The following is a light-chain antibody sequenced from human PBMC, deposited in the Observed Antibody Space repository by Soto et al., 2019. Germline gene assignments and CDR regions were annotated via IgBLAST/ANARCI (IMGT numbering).Light chain of an antibody. CDR2: YEI. Sequence: SYELTQPPSVSVAPGKTARITCGENNIGSKSVHWYQQKSGQAPVLVIYYEIDRPSGIPERFSGSNYGNTATLTISSVEAGDEADYYCHVWDSDRDHPVFGGGTKLTVL. V-gene: IGLV3-21*04. CDR1: NIGSKS. J-gene: IGLJ2*01. CDR3: HVWDSDRDHPV.